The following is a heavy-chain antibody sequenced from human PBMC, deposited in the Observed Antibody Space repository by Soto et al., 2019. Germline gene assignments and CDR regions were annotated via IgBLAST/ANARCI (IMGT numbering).Heavy chain of an antibody. CDR3: ARGQRFSDWFDP. D-gene: IGHD3-3*01. CDR2: IYGSGST. V-gene: IGHV4-4*07. J-gene: IGHJ5*02. CDR1: GGAIGSHY. Sequence: TLSLTCTISGGAIGSHYWTWIRQPAGKGLEWIGRIYGSGSTKYNPSLQSRVTMSLDTSKNQFSLRLESVTAADTAVYYCARGQRFSDWFDPWGQGTLVTVSS.